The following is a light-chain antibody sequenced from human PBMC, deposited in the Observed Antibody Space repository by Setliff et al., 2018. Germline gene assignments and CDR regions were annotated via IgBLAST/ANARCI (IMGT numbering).Light chain of an antibody. V-gene: IGLV2-8*01. Sequence: QSALTQPASVSGSPGQSITISCTGTSSDVGGYNYVSWYQQHPGKAPKLMIYDVSKRPSGVPDRFSGSKSGNTASLTVSGLQAEDEADYYCSSYAGSNNVVFGTGTKVTVL. J-gene: IGLJ1*01. CDR2: DVS. CDR3: SSYAGSNNVV. CDR1: SSDVGGYNY.